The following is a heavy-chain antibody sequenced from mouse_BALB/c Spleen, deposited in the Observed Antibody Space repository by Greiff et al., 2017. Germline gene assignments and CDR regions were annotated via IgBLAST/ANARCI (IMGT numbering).Heavy chain of an antibody. Sequence: DVMLVESGPGLVQPGASLKLSCAASGFSFTSYGMSWVRQTPDKRLELVATINSNGGSTYYPDSVKGRFTISRDNAKNTLYLQMSSLKSEDTAMYYYARRLYDDYDGFAYWGQGTLVTVSA. J-gene: IGHJ3*01. CDR2: INSNGGST. CDR3: ARRLYDDYDGFAY. D-gene: IGHD2-4*01. CDR1: GFSFTSYG. V-gene: IGHV5-6-3*01.